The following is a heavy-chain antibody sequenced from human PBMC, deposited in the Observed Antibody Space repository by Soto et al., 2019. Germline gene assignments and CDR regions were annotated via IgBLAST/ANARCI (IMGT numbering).Heavy chain of an antibody. CDR2: IYYSGST. V-gene: IGHV4-30-4*01. Sequence: QVQLQESGPGLVKPSQTLSLTCTVSGGSISSGDYYWSWIRQPPGKGLEWIGYIYYSGSTYYNPSLKSRVTISVDTSKNQCSLKLSSVTAADTAVYYCARVPILHSGSYYFDYWGQGTLVTVSS. J-gene: IGHJ4*02. CDR1: GGSISSGDYY. D-gene: IGHD3-10*01. CDR3: ARVPILHSGSYYFDY.